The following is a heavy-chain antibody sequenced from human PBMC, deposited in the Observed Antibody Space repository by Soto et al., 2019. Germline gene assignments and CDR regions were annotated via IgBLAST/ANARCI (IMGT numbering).Heavy chain of an antibody. CDR1: GGSISSYY. V-gene: IGHV4-59*08. D-gene: IGHD6-13*01. CDR3: ARRMGYSSSQGYYYYYYYMDV. Sequence: SETLSLTCTVSGGSISSYYWSWIRQPPGKGLEWIGYIYYSGSTNYNPSLKSRVTISVDTSKNQFSRKLSSVNAADTAVYYCARRMGYSSSQGYYYYYYYMDVWGKGTTVTVSS. CDR2: IYYSGST. J-gene: IGHJ6*03.